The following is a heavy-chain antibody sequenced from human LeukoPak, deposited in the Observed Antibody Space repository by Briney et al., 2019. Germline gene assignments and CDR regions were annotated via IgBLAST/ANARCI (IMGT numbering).Heavy chain of an antibody. Sequence: SETLSLTCTVSGGSISSHYWSWIRQPPGKGLEGIGYIYYSGSTNYNPSLKSRVTISVDTSKNQFSLKLSSVTAADTAVYYCARGPLTTFDPWGQGTLVTVSS. V-gene: IGHV4-59*11. D-gene: IGHD1-14*01. CDR2: IYYSGST. CDR3: ARGPLTTFDP. CDR1: GGSISSHY. J-gene: IGHJ5*02.